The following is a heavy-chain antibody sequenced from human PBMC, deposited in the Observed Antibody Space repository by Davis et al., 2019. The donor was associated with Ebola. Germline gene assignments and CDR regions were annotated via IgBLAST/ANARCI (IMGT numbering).Heavy chain of an antibody. D-gene: IGHD1/OR15-1a*01. V-gene: IGHV3-7*01. J-gene: IGHJ4*02. CDR2: IKEDGSEK. CDR1: GFSFSICW. CDR3: AREMRGTADSH. Sequence: ESLKISCAASGFSFSICWMSWVRQAPGKGLEWVANIKEDGSEKYYVDSVKGRFTISRDNAKNSLYLQMNSLRVEDTAMYYCAREMRGTADSHWGQGTLVTVSS.